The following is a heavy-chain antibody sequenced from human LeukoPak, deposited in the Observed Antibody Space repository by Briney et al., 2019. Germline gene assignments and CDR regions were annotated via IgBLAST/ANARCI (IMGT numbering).Heavy chain of an antibody. D-gene: IGHD1-26*01. CDR1: GYTFTGYY. CDR3: ARDPGGGSYSSFDY. Sequence: ASVKVSCKASGYTFTGYYMHWVRQAPGQGLEWMGWINPNSGGTNYAQKFQGWFTMTRDTSISTAYMELSRLRSDDTAVYYCARDPGGGSYSSFDYWGQGTLVTVSS. CDR2: INPNSGGT. V-gene: IGHV1-2*04. J-gene: IGHJ4*02.